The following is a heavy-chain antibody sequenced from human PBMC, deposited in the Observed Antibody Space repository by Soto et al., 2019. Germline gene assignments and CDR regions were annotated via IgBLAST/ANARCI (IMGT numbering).Heavy chain of an antibody. CDR2: MSFDGTNK. CDR1: GFTFSSYA. D-gene: IGHD1-26*01. J-gene: IGHJ3*02. V-gene: IGHV3-30-3*01. Sequence: QVQLVESGGGVVQPGRSLRLSCAAPGFTFSSYAMHWVRQAPGKGLEWVAVMSFDGTNKYYADSVKGRFTISRDNSKNTLDLQMNSLRAEDTAVYYCARGRIVGAMRDAIDIWGQGIMATVSS. CDR3: ARGRIVGAMRDAIDI.